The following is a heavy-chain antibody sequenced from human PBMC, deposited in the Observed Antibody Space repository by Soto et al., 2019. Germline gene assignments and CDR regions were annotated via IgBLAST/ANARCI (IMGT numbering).Heavy chain of an antibody. V-gene: IGHV3-23*01. D-gene: IGHD3-10*01. CDR1: GFTFSSYS. Sequence: PGGSLRLSCAASGFTFSSYSMNWVRQAPGKGLEWVSSISGSSTYYADTVKGRFTISRDNSKNTLYLQMNSLRAEDTAVYYCAKAATYYYGSGAHKYYYYYYMDVWGKGTTVTVSS. CDR2: ISGSST. J-gene: IGHJ6*03. CDR3: AKAATYYYGSGAHKYYYYYYMDV.